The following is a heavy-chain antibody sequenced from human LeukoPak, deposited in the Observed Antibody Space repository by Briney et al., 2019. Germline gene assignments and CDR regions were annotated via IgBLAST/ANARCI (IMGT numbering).Heavy chain of an antibody. V-gene: IGHV3-64D*06. J-gene: IGHJ4*02. CDR2: ISSNGGTA. CDR1: GFTFSSYA. Sequence: GGSLRLSCSASGFTFSSYATHWVRQAPGKGLEYVSGISSNGGTAYYAESVQGRFTISRDNSKNTLYLQMSSLRAEDTAVYYCVKTQQPFWGQGTLVTVSS. CDR3: VKTQQPF. D-gene: IGHD5-18*01.